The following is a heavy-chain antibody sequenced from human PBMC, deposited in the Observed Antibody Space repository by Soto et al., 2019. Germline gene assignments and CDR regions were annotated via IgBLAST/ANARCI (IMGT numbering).Heavy chain of an antibody. CDR1: GGSISSGDYY. J-gene: IGHJ5*02. V-gene: IGHV4-30-4*01. CDR3: ARGYYGSGSYYMTWFDP. D-gene: IGHD3-10*01. Sequence: SETLSLTCTVSGGSISSGDYYWSWIRQPPGKGLEWIGYIYYSGSTYYNPSLKSRVTISVDTSKNQFSLKLSSVTAADTAVYYCARGYYGSGSYYMTWFDPWGQGTLVTVSS. CDR2: IYYSGST.